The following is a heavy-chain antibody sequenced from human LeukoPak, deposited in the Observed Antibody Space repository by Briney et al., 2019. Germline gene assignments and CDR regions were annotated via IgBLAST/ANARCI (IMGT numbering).Heavy chain of an antibody. J-gene: IGHJ5*02. CDR2: INHSGST. CDR1: GGSFSGYY. D-gene: IGHD3-10*01. CDR3: ARDLDYYGSGSYYNDNWFDP. Sequence: SETLSLTCAVYGGSFSGYYWSWIRQPPGKGLEWIGEINHSGSTNYNPSLKSRVTISVDTSKNQFSLKLSSVTAADTAVYYCARDLDYYGSGSYYNDNWFDPWGQGTLVTVSS. V-gene: IGHV4-34*01.